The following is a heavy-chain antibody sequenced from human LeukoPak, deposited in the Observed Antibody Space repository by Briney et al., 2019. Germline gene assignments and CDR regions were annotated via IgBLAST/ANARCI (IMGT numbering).Heavy chain of an antibody. Sequence: PGGSLRLSCAASGFTFSSYGMTWVRQAPGKGLEWVSYISSSSSTIYYADSVKGRFTISRDNAKNSLYLQMNSLRAEDTAVYYCASARSNDYWGQGTLVTVSS. CDR3: ASARSNDY. J-gene: IGHJ4*02. CDR2: ISSSSSTI. CDR1: GFTFSSYG. D-gene: IGHD4-11*01. V-gene: IGHV3-48*04.